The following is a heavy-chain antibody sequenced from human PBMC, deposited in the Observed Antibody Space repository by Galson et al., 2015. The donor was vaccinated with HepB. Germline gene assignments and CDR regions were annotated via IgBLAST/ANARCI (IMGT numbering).Heavy chain of an antibody. D-gene: IGHD3-16*01. CDR1: GFSFSTYA. CDR3: ARDSSATAEGGGWFDP. J-gene: IGHJ5*02. V-gene: IGHV3-30*04. Sequence: SLRLSCAASGFSFSTYALHWVRQVPGKGLEWVSVISFDGSSQYFADSVKGRFTISRDNSKNTLYLQMNSLRVEDTAVYHCARDSSATAEGGGWFDPWGQGTRVTVSS. CDR2: ISFDGSSQ.